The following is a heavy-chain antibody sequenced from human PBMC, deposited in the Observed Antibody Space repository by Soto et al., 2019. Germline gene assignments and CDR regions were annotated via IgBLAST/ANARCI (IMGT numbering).Heavy chain of an antibody. CDR2: VNPNNGDT. D-gene: IGHD3-10*01. CDR1: GYTFSNYD. CDR3: AKVSRKGSAIDFDY. V-gene: IGHV1-8*01. J-gene: IGHJ4*02. Sequence: QVQLVQSGAELKKPGASVKVSCKASGYTFSNYDMNWVRQATGQGPEWIGWVNPNNGDTGYAQKFQGRVTLTTDISTTTAYMELTSLQSEDTAIYYCAKVSRKGSAIDFDYWGQGTLITVSS.